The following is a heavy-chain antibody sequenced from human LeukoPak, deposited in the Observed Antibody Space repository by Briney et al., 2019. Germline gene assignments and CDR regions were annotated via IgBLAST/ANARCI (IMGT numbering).Heavy chain of an antibody. CDR3: ARYLAAGYFDL. J-gene: IGHJ2*01. V-gene: IGHV4-34*01. Sequence: SETLSLTCAVYGGSFSGYYWSWIRQPPGKGLEWIGEINHSGSTNYNPSLKSRVTISVDTSKDQFSLKLSSVTAADTAVYYCARYLAAGYFDLWGRGTLVTVSS. CDR2: INHSGST. D-gene: IGHD6-25*01. CDR1: GGSFSGYY.